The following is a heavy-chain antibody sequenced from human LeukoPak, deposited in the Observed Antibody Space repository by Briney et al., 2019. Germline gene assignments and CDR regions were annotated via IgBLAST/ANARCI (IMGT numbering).Heavy chain of an antibody. J-gene: IGHJ5*02. V-gene: IGHV1-2*02. D-gene: IGHD2-21*01. Sequence: ASVKVSCKASGYTFTGYYMHWVRQAPGQGLEWMGWINPNSGGTNYAQKFQGRVTMTRDTSISTACMELSRLRSDDTAVYYCARAKIVAIDWFDPWGQGTLVTVSS. CDR1: GYTFTGYY. CDR3: ARAKIVAIDWFDP. CDR2: INPNSGGT.